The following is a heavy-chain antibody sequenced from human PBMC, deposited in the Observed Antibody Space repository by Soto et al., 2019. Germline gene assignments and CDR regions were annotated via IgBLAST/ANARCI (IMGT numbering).Heavy chain of an antibody. CDR2: INPGNGNT. D-gene: IGHD3-22*01. CDR1: GYTFTSYG. Sequence: GASVKVSCKASGYTFTSYGINWVRQAPGRGLEWMGWINPGNGNTKYSQQFQGRVIIDRDTSASTAYMELSSLRSEDTAVYYFARGGYGDSSNYLAYWGLGTLVTVSS. V-gene: IGHV1-3*01. J-gene: IGHJ4*02. CDR3: ARGGYGDSSNYLAY.